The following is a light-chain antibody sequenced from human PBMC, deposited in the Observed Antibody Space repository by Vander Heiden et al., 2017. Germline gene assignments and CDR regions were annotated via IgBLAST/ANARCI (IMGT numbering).Light chain of an antibody. CDR3: QSYDSGLSRWV. CDR2: GNT. J-gene: IGLJ3*02. Sequence: QSVLTQPPSVSGAPAQRVTISCTGSSSNTGADYDLHWYQQLPGTAPKLLIYGNTNRPSGVPDRFSGSKSGTSASLAITGLQAADEGFYYCQSYDSGLSRWVFGGGTRLTVL. CDR1: SSNTGADYD. V-gene: IGLV1-40*01.